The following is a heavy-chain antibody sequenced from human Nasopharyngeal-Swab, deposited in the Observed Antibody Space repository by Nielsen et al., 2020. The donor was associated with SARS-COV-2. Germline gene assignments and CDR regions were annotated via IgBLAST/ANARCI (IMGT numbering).Heavy chain of an antibody. CDR3: AKEGFSSGWYSGGYFDL. CDR2: ISGSGGST. V-gene: IGHV3-23*01. D-gene: IGHD6-19*01. CDR1: GFTFSSYA. J-gene: IGHJ2*01. Sequence: GGSLRLSCAASGFTFSSYAMSWVRQAPGKGLEWVSAISGSGGSTYYADSVKGRFTISRDNSKNTLYLQMNSLRAEDTAVYYCAKEGFSSGWYSGGYFDLWGRGTLVTVSS.